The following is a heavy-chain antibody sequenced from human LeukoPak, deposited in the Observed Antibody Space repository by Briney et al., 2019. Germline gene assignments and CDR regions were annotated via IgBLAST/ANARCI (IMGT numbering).Heavy chain of an antibody. Sequence: GASVKVSCKASGRTFSSYAISWVRQAPGQGLEWMGGIIPIFGTSNYAQRFQGRVTMTTDTSTSTAYMEVRSLRSDDTAVYYCARVWDDGSGSLLFDYWGQGTLVTVSS. CDR3: ARVWDDGSGSLLFDY. CDR2: IIPIFGTS. CDR1: GRTFSSYA. D-gene: IGHD3-10*01. J-gene: IGHJ4*02. V-gene: IGHV1-69*05.